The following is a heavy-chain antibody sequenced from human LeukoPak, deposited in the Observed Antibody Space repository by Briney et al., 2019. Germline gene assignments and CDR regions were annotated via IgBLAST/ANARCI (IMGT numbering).Heavy chain of an antibody. CDR3: ARARDSSSWYVIDY. D-gene: IGHD6-13*01. Sequence: PGESLRLSCAASGFTFSSYGMYWVRQAPGKGLEWVAFTRYDGSNKYYADSVKGRFTISRDNAKNSLYLQMNSLRAEDTAVYYCARARDSSSWYVIDYWGQGTLVTVSS. V-gene: IGHV3-30*02. J-gene: IGHJ4*02. CDR1: GFTFSSYG. CDR2: TRYDGSNK.